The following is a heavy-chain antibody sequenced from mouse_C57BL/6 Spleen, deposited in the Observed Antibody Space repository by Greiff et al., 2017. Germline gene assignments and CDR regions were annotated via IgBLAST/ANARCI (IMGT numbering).Heavy chain of an antibody. J-gene: IGHJ2*02. CDR3: TRGRGLVFDY. V-gene: IGHV1-15*01. CDR1: GYTFTDYE. CDR2: IDPETGGT. Sequence: QVQLQQSGAELVRPGASVTLSCKASGYTFTDYEMHWVKQTPVHGLEWIGAIDPETGGTAYNQKFKGQAILTADKSSSTAYMELRSLTSEDSAVYDCTRGRGLVFDYWGQGNSLTVSS.